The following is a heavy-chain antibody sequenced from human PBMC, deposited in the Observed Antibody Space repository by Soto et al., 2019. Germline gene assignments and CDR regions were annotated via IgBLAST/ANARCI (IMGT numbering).Heavy chain of an antibody. CDR3: VRYCGTTLCNGVATRTFDY. CDR1: RFTFSTYE. CDR2: ISTSGSTV. J-gene: IGHJ4*02. D-gene: IGHD5-12*01. V-gene: IGHV3-48*03. Sequence: EVQLVESGGALVQPGGSLRLSCAASRFTFSTYEMHWFRQAPGKGLEWVSYISTSGSTVYYADSVKGRFTVSRDNTRNYLYLQMDSLRDEDTALYYCVRYCGTTLCNGVATRTFDYWGQGTLVTVSS.